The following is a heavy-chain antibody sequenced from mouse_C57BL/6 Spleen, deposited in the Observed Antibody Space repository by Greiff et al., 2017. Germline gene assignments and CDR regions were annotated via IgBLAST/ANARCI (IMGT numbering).Heavy chain of an antibody. Sequence: EVKLLESGGGLVQPGGSLKLSCAASGFTFSDYYMYWVLQTPEQRLEWVAYISNGGGSTDYPDTVKGRITISRDNAKNTLYLQMSRLKSEDTAVYYCARQLRLRGAMDYWGQGTSVTVSS. CDR2: ISNGGGST. CDR1: GFTFSDYY. V-gene: IGHV5-12*01. D-gene: IGHD3-2*02. CDR3: ARQLRLRGAMDY. J-gene: IGHJ4*01.